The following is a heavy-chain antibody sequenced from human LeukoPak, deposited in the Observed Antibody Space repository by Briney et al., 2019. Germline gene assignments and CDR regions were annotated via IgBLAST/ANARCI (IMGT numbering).Heavy chain of an antibody. CDR3: ARIRDGYNDAYDI. Sequence: ASVKVSCKASGYTFTKSYIHWVRQAPGQRLEWMGLINPGDDNTDYAQNFQGRLTMTSDTSARTVYMELSSLRSDDTAVYYCARIRDGYNDAYDIWGQGTLVTVTS. CDR2: INPGDDNT. D-gene: IGHD5-24*01. CDR1: GYTFTKSY. V-gene: IGHV1-46*01. J-gene: IGHJ3*02.